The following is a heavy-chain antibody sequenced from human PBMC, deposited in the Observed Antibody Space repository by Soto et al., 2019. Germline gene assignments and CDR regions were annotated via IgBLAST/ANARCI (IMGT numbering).Heavy chain of an antibody. Sequence: GESLKISCKGSGYSFTSYWIAWVRQMPGKGLECMGIIYPGDSDTRYSPSFEGQVTISADKSINTAYLQWSSLKASDSAMYYCARPFDTSGWYDHWGQGTLVTVSS. D-gene: IGHD6-19*01. J-gene: IGHJ5*02. V-gene: IGHV5-51*01. CDR2: IYPGDSDT. CDR3: ARPFDTSGWYDH. CDR1: GYSFTSYW.